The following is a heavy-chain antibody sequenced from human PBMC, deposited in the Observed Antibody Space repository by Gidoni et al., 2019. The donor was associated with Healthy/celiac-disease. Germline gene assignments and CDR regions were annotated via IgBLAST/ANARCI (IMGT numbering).Heavy chain of an antibody. Sequence: QLQLQESRPGLVKPSETLSLTCPVPGGSLSSSSYSWGWIRQPPGKGLEWIGIIYYSGSTYYNPSLKSQVTISVDTSKNQFSLKLSSVTAADTAVYYCARPVAVITNWYFDLWGRGTLVTVSS. CDR1: GGSLSSSSYS. J-gene: IGHJ2*01. CDR2: IYYSGST. CDR3: ARPVAVITNWYFDL. D-gene: IGHD3-22*01. V-gene: IGHV4-39*01.